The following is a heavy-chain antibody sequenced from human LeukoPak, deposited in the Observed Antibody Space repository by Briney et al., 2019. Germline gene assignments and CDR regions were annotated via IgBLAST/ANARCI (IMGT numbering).Heavy chain of an antibody. Sequence: PSETLSLTCAVYGGSFSGYYWSWIRQPPGKGLEWIGEINHSGSTNYNPSLKSRVTISVDTSKNQFSLKLSSVTAADTAVYYCARAYIYYAIFGVVDNRGAFDIWGQGTMVTVSS. CDR1: GGSFSGYY. J-gene: IGHJ3*02. CDR2: INHSGST. V-gene: IGHV4-34*01. CDR3: ARAYIYYAIFGVVDNRGAFDI. D-gene: IGHD3-3*01.